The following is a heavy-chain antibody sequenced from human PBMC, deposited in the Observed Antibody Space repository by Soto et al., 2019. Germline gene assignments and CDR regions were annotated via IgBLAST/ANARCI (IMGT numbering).Heavy chain of an antibody. CDR3: ASERGSYNEDGFDI. CDR2: IYYSGST. J-gene: IGHJ3*02. V-gene: IGHV4-39*01. D-gene: IGHD1-26*01. CDR1: GGSISSGSYY. Sequence: SETLSLTCTVSGGSISSGSYYWCWIRHPPGKGLEWSGSIYYSGSTYYNPSLKSRVTISVDTSKNQFSLKLSSVTAADTAVYYCASERGSYNEDGFDIWGQGTMVTVSS.